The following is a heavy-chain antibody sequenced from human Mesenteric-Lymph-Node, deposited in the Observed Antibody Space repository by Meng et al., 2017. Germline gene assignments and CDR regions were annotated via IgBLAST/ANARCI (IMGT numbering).Heavy chain of an antibody. D-gene: IGHD6-19*01. Sequence: GESLKISCAASEFTFSSYAMSWVRQAPGKGLEWVSAISGSGGSTYYADSVKGRFTISRDNSKNTLYLQMNSLRAEDTALYYCAKRIAVAGYYYYGMDVWGQGTTVTVSS. CDR2: ISGSGGST. V-gene: IGHV3-23*01. CDR1: EFTFSSYA. CDR3: AKRIAVAGYYYYGMDV. J-gene: IGHJ6*02.